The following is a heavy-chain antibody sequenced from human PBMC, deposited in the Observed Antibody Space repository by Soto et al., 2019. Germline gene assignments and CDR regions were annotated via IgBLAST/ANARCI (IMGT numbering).Heavy chain of an antibody. D-gene: IGHD5-18*01. CDR3: ARGDTAMDYYYYYGMDV. CDR2: INPNSGGT. CDR1: GYTFTGYY. V-gene: IGHV1-2*02. Sequence: SVKVSCKASGYTFTGYYMHWVRQAPGQGLEWMGWINPNSGGTNYAQKFQGRVTMTRDTSISTAYMELSRLRSDDTAVYYCARGDTAMDYYYYYGMDVWGQGTTVTVSS. J-gene: IGHJ6*02.